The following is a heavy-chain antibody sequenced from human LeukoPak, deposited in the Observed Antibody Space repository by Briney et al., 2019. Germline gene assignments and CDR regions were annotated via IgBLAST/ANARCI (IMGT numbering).Heavy chain of an antibody. J-gene: IGHJ4*02. V-gene: IGHV3-30*02. CDR3: AKDQGLDIVVVSTGPDY. CDR1: GFTFSSYG. D-gene: IGHD2-15*01. CDR2: IRYDGSNK. Sequence: GGSLRLSCAASGFTFSSYGMHWVRQAPGKGLEWVAFIRYDGSNKYYADSVKGRFTISRDNSKNTLYLQMNSLRAEDTAVYYCAKDQGLDIVVVSTGPDYWGQGTLVTVSS.